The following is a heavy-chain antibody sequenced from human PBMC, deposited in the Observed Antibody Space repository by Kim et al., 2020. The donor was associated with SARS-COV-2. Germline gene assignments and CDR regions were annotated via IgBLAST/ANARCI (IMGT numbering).Heavy chain of an antibody. V-gene: IGHV4-59*01. J-gene: IGHJ4*02. CDR1: GGSISSYY. CDR2: IYYSGST. Sequence: SETLSLTCTVSGGSISSYYWSWIRQPPGKGLEWIGYIYYSGSTNYNPSLKSRVTISVDTSKNQFSLKLSSVTAADTAVYYCASLHYYGSGSHHFDYWGQG. D-gene: IGHD3-10*01. CDR3: ASLHYYGSGSHHFDY.